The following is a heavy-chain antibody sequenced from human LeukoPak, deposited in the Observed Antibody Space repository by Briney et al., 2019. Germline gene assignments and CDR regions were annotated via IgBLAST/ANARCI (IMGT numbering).Heavy chain of an antibody. Sequence: PGGSLRLSCTASGFTFSSYDMSWVRQAPGKELEWVSSITTYSSYIHYADSVKGRFTISRDNAKNSLYLQMNSLRAEDTAVYYCARDYGGNRFDYWGQGTLVTVSS. CDR2: ITTYSSYI. CDR3: ARDYGGNRFDY. D-gene: IGHD4-23*01. CDR1: GFTFSSYD. J-gene: IGHJ4*02. V-gene: IGHV3-21*01.